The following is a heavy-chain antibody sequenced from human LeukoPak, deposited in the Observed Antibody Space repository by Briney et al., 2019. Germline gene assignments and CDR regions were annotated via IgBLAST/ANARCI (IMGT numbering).Heavy chain of an antibody. CDR3: ARDSMRAAAGLFDY. J-gene: IGHJ4*02. Sequence: PGGSLRLSCAASGFTFSSYSMNWVRQAPGKGLEWVSSISSSSSYIYYADSVKGRFTISRDNAKNSLYLQMNSLRAEDTAVYYCARDSMRAAAGLFDYWGQGTLVTVSS. D-gene: IGHD6-13*01. CDR2: ISSSSSYI. V-gene: IGHV3-21*01. CDR1: GFTFSSYS.